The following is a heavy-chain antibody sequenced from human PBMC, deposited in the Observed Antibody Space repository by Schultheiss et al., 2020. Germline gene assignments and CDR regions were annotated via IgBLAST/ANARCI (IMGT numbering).Heavy chain of an antibody. CDR3: AFRAVVLPASEERDY. D-gene: IGHD2-15*01. Sequence: GGSLRLSCAASGLTFSSSAVSWVRQAPGKGLEWVSAISGGGVSTYYADSEKGRFTLSRDNSKNTLYLQMNSLRAEDTAVYYCAFRAVVLPASEERDYWGQGTLVTVSS. J-gene: IGHJ4*02. CDR2: ISGGGVST. CDR1: GLTFSSSA. V-gene: IGHV3-23*01.